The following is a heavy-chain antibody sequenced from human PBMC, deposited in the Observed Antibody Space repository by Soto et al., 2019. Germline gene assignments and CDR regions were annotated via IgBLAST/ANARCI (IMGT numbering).Heavy chain of an antibody. CDR2: IYPGDSDT. CDR1: GYSFTSYW. V-gene: IGHV5-51*01. J-gene: IGHJ6*02. CDR3: ARRMRSSTPLYYYYYGMDV. Sequence: ESLKISCKGSGYSFTSYWIGWVRQMPGKGLEWMGIIYPGDSDTRYSPSFQGQVTISADKSISTTYLQWSSLKVSDTAMYYCARRMRSSTPLYYYYYGMDVWGQGTTVTVSS. D-gene: IGHD2-2*01.